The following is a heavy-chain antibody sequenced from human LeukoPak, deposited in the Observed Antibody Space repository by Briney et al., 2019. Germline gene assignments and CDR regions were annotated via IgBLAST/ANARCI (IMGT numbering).Heavy chain of an antibody. D-gene: IGHD6-19*01. CDR1: GFTFSSYG. CDR2: IKKDGSEK. CDR3: AREGGNGWYSGWFDP. V-gene: IGHV3-7*01. Sequence: GGTLRLSCAASGFTFSSYGMSWVRQAPGKGLEWVANIKKDGSEKKYVDSVKGRFTISRDNAENLLYLEMNSLRAEDTAVYYCAREGGNGWYSGWFDPWGQGILVTVSS. J-gene: IGHJ5*02.